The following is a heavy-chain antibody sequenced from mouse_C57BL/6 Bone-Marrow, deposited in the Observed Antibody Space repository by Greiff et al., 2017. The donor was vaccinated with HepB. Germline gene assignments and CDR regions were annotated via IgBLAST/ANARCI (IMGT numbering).Heavy chain of an antibody. V-gene: IGHV5-6*02. CDR1: GFTFSSYG. CDR3: ARRD. CDR2: ISSGGSYT. Sequence: EVMLVESGGDLVKPGGSLKLSCAASGFTFSSYGMSWVRQTPDKRLEWVATISSGGSYTYYPDSVKGRFTISRDNAKNTLYLQMSSLKSEDTAMYYCARRDWGQGTLVTVSA. J-gene: IGHJ3*01.